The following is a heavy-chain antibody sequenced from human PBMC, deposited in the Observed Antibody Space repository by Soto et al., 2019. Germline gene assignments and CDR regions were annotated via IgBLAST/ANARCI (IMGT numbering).Heavy chain of an antibody. CDR2: IKSKTDGGTT. J-gene: IGHJ5*02. Sequence: GGSLRLSCAASGFTFSNAWMSWVRQAPGKGLEWVGRIKSKTDGGTTDYAAPVKGRFTISRDDSKNTLYLQMNSLKTEDTAAYYCTKVRRITMIVVVQTWFDPWGQGTLVTVSS. CDR1: GFTFSNAW. D-gene: IGHD3-22*01. V-gene: IGHV3-15*01. CDR3: TKVRRITMIVVVQTWFDP.